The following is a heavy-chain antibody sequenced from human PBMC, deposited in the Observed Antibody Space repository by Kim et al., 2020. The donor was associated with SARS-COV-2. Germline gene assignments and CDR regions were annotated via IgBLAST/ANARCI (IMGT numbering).Heavy chain of an antibody. D-gene: IGHD6-19*01. CDR1: GGSISSSSYY. Sequence: SETLSLTCTVSGGSISSSSYYWGWIRQPPGKGLEWIGSIYYSGSTYYNPSLKSRVTISVDTSKNQFSLKLSSVTAADTAVYYCASIPGFWGSGWQSQMCPWGQGTLVTVSS. V-gene: IGHV4-39*01. CDR2: IYYSGST. CDR3: ASIPGFWGSGWQSQMCP. J-gene: IGHJ5*02.